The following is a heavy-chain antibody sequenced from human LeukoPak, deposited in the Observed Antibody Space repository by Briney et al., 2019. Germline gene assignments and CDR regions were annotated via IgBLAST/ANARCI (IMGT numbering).Heavy chain of an antibody. CDR2: ISGVGGSQ. Sequence: GGSLRLSCAASGFTFSSYEMNWVRQAPGKGLEWVSAISGVGGSQYYSDSVKGRFTISRDNSKNTLYLQLNSLRAEDTAVYYCAKDRCLYYGSGTYCPFDSWGQGTLVTVSS. CDR3: AKDRCLYYGSGTYCPFDS. J-gene: IGHJ4*02. CDR1: GFTFSSYE. D-gene: IGHD3-10*01. V-gene: IGHV3-23*01.